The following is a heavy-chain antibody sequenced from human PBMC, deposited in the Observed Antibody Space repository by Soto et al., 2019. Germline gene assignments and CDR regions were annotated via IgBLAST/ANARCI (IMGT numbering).Heavy chain of an antibody. V-gene: IGHV4-59*01. CDR3: ARVLYYYDSSGYPQLTIDC. D-gene: IGHD3-22*01. J-gene: IGHJ4*02. Sequence: QVQLQESGPGLVKPSETLSLTCTVSGGSISSYYWSWIRQPPGKGLEWIGYIYYSGSTNYNPSLKSRVTISVDTSKNQFSLKLSSVTAADTAVYYCARVLYYYDSSGYPQLTIDCWGQGTLVTVSS. CDR2: IYYSGST. CDR1: GGSISSYY.